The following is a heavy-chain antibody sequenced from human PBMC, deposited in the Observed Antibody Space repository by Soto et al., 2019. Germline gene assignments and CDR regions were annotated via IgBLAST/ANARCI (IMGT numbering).Heavy chain of an antibody. Sequence: EVQLLESGGGLVQPGGSLRLSCAASGFTFSSYAMSWVRQAPGKGLEWVSAISGSGGSTYYADSVKGRFTISRDNSKNPLYLQMNSLRAEDTAVYYCATSPKTYYDFWSGYFDYWGQGTLVTVSS. CDR2: ISGSGGST. D-gene: IGHD3-3*01. J-gene: IGHJ4*02. V-gene: IGHV3-23*01. CDR3: ATSPKTYYDFWSGYFDY. CDR1: GFTFSSYA.